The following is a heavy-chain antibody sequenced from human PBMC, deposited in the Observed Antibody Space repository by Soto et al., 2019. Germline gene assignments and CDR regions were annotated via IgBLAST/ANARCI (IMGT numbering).Heavy chain of an antibody. Sequence: QVQLVQSGAEVKKPGASVRVSCKASGYTFTDYYMHWVRQAPGQGLEWMGWINTKSGGTNYAQNFQGRVTMTRDTSSRTVYMELSRLTSADTAVYYCARGVGTSWFDSWGQGTLVTVSS. CDR3: ARGVGTSWFDS. D-gene: IGHD1-26*01. CDR2: INTKSGGT. V-gene: IGHV1-2*02. J-gene: IGHJ5*01. CDR1: GYTFTDYY.